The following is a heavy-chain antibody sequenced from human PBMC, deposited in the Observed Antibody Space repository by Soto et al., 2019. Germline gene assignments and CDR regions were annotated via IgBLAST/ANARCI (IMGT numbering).Heavy chain of an antibody. D-gene: IGHD3-3*01. V-gene: IGHV1-3*01. CDR2: INAGNGDT. CDR3: ARDNNFWSGYNFVY. CDR1: GYTFTTYT. Sequence: QVQLVQSGAEVKKPGASVKVSCKASGYTFTTYTIYWVRQAPGQRLEWMGWINAGNGDTKYSEKFQGRVTITRDTSASTTYMELSSLRSEDTAIYYCARDNNFWSGYNFVYWGQGTLVTVSS. J-gene: IGHJ4*02.